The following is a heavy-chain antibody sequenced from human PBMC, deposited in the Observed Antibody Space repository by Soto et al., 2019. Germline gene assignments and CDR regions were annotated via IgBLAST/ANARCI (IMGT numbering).Heavy chain of an antibody. CDR3: ARSVFP. CDR2: TYHSGNP. J-gene: IGHJ5*02. V-gene: IGHV4-30-2*01. CDR1: GDTISTGGYS. Sequence: TLSLTCGVSGDTISTGGYSWAWIRQPPGKALEWIGHTYHSGNPYYNPSLKSRVTISVDTSKNQFSLKLSSVTAADTAVYYCARSVFPWGQGTLVTVSS.